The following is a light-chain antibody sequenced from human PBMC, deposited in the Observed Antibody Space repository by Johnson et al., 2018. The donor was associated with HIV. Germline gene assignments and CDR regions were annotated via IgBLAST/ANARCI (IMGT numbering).Light chain of an antibody. J-gene: IGLJ1*01. CDR3: GTWDSSLSAGRV. Sequence: PSVSAAPGQKVTISCSGSSSNIGNNYVSWYQQLPGTAPKLLIYDNNKRPSGIPDRFSGSKSGTSATLGITGLQTGDEADYYCGTWDSSLSAGRVFGTGTKVTVL. CDR2: DNN. CDR1: SSNIGNNY. V-gene: IGLV1-51*01.